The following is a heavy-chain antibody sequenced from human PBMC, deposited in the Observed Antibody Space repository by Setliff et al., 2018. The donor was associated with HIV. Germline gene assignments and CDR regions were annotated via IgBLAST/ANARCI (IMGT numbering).Heavy chain of an antibody. J-gene: IGHJ4*02. CDR1: GFTFSRSG. Sequence: GSLRLSCAASGFTFSRSGMHWVRQAPGKGLEWVSYISSSSSNLNYADSVKGRFTISRDNSKNTLSLQMDSLRAEDTAVYYCTIEPVTFGGYFDYWGQGTLVTVSS. D-gene: IGHD3-16*01. CDR3: TIEPVTFGGYFDY. CDR2: ISSSSSNL. V-gene: IGHV3-48*01.